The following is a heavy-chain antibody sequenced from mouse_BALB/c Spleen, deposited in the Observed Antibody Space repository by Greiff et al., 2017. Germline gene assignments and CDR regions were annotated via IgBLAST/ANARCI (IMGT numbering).Heavy chain of an antibody. CDR3: ARDPSMDY. J-gene: IGHJ4*01. CDR1: GFTFSSFG. V-gene: IGHV5-17*02. Sequence: EVQLVESGGGLVQPGGSRKLSCAASGFTFSSFGMHWVRQAPEKGLEWVAYISSGSSTIYYADTVKGRFTISRDNPKNTLFLQMTSLRSEDTAMYNCARDPSMDYWGQGTAVTVSS. CDR2: ISSGSSTI.